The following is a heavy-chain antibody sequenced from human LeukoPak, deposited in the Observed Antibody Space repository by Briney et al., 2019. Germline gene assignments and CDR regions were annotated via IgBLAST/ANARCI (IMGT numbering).Heavy chain of an antibody. D-gene: IGHD4-17*01. CDR1: GFALNTYT. CDR3: ARVRAGLPETVSALDH. V-gene: IGHV3-48*02. CDR2: ISSSSSSI. Sequence: GGSLRPSCAASGFALNTYTMNWARQAPGKGLEWVSYISSSSSSIYYADSVKGRFTISRDNVKNSLYLQMNSLRDEDTAVYYCARVRAGLPETVSALDHWGQETLVTVSS. J-gene: IGHJ4*02.